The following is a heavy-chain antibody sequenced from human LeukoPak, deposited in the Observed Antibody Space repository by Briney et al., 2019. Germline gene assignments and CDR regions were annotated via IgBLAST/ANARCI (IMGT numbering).Heavy chain of an antibody. CDR1: GGSISSSSYY. Sequence: SETLSLTCTVSGGSISSSSYYWGWIRQPPGKGLEWIGSIYYSGSTYYNPSLKSRVTISVDTSKNQFSLKLSSVTAADTAVYYCASAWGSSWYHDAFDIWGQGTMVTVSS. CDR2: IYYSGST. D-gene: IGHD6-13*01. V-gene: IGHV4-39*07. J-gene: IGHJ3*02. CDR3: ASAWGSSWYHDAFDI.